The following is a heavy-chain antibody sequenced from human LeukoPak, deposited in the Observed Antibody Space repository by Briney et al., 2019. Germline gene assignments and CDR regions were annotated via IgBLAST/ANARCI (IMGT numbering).Heavy chain of an antibody. CDR2: IIPIFGTA. Sequence: GASVTVSCKASGGTFSSYAISWVRQAPGQGLEWMGRIIPIFGTANYAQKFQGRVTITADKSTSTAYMELSSLRSEDTAVYSCASGKGGVHHWGQGTLVTVSS. V-gene: IGHV1-69*06. CDR1: GGTFSSYA. J-gene: IGHJ5*02. D-gene: IGHD3-16*01. CDR3: ASGKGGVHH.